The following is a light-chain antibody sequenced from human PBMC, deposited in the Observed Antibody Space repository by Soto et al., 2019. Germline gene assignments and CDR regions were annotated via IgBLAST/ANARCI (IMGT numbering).Light chain of an antibody. J-gene: IGLJ2*01. CDR3: QSYDSDTVI. Sequence: NFMLTQPHSVSESPGQTVTISCTRSSGSIASNYLQWYQQRPGSSPTIVIYEDNQRPSGVPARFSGSIDSSYSSASLTISGLKREDDADYYCQSYDSDTVIFGGGTKLTVL. CDR2: EDN. V-gene: IGLV6-57*01. CDR1: SGSIASNY.